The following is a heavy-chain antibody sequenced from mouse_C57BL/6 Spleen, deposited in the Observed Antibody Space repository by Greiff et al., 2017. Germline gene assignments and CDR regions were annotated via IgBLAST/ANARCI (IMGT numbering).Heavy chain of an antibody. CDR3: ARKGGLLSPGDYAMDY. D-gene: IGHD2-1*01. CDR2: IDPSDSET. CDR1: GYTFTSYW. J-gene: IGHJ4*01. Sequence: QVQLQQPGAELVRPGSSVKLSCKASGYTFTSYWMHWVKQRPIQGLEWICNIDPSDSETHYHQKFKDKATLTVDKSSSTAYMQLSSLTSEDSAVYYGARKGGLLSPGDYAMDYWGQGTSVTVSS. V-gene: IGHV1-52*01.